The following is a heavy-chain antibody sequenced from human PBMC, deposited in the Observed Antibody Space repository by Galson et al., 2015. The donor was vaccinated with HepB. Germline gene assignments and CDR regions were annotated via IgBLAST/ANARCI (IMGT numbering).Heavy chain of an antibody. V-gene: IGHV3-23*01. Sequence: SLRLSCAASAFTFSSYAMSWVRQAPGEGLEWVSTISDSGGSTYYADSVKGRFSISRDNSKSTLYLLMNSLRAEDTAVYYCAKTRIWAVASGAFDIWGQGTMVTVSS. J-gene: IGHJ3*02. CDR2: ISDSGGST. CDR1: AFTFSSYA. CDR3: AKTRIWAVASGAFDI. D-gene: IGHD6-19*01.